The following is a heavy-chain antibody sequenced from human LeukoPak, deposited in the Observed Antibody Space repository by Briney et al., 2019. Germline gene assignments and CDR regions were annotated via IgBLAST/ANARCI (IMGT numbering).Heavy chain of an antibody. V-gene: IGHV1-2*02. Sequence: ASVKVSCKASGYTFTGYYMHWLRQGPGQGLEWMGWINPNSGGTNYAQKFQGRVTMTRDTSISTAYMELSRLRSDDTAVYYCARITNYDILTGYYRVDYFDYWGQGTLVTVSS. D-gene: IGHD3-9*01. CDR1: GYTFTGYY. J-gene: IGHJ4*02. CDR2: INPNSGGT. CDR3: ARITNYDILTGYYRVDYFDY.